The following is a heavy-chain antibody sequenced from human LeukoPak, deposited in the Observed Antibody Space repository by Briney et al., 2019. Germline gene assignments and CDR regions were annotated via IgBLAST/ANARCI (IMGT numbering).Heavy chain of an antibody. CDR3: ARDRGHYFDY. V-gene: IGHV3-48*02. CDR1: GFTFSSHS. J-gene: IGHJ4*02. D-gene: IGHD2-15*01. CDR2: ISTSSSTI. Sequence: GGSLRLSCAASGFTFSSHSINWVRQAPGKGLEWVSYISTSSSTIYYADSVKGRFTISRGNAKNSLYLQMNSLRDEDTAVYYCARDRGHYFDYWGQGTLVTVSS.